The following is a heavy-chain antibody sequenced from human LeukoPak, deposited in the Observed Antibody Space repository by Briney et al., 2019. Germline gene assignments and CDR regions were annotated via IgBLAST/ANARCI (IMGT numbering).Heavy chain of an antibody. Sequence: GASVTVSCKASGYTFTGYYMHWVRQAPGQGLEWMGWINPNSGGTNYAQKFQGRVTMTRDTSISTAYMELSRLRSDDTAVYYCARESGIAARLSGFDPWGQGTLVTVSS. CDR2: INPNSGGT. CDR1: GYTFTGYY. J-gene: IGHJ5*02. D-gene: IGHD6-6*01. CDR3: ARESGIAARLSGFDP. V-gene: IGHV1-2*02.